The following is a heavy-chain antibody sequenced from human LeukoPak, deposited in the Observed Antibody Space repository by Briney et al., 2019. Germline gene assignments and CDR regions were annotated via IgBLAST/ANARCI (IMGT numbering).Heavy chain of an antibody. Sequence: GGSLRLSCAASGFTFSSYSMNWVRQAPGKGLEWVSSISSSSSYIYYADSVKGRFTISRDNAKNSLYLQMNSLRAEDTAVYYCARSRDGYNPEYFDYWGHGTLVTVSS. CDR3: ARSRDGYNPEYFDY. CDR1: GFTFSSYS. V-gene: IGHV3-21*01. D-gene: IGHD5-24*01. J-gene: IGHJ4*01. CDR2: ISSSSSYI.